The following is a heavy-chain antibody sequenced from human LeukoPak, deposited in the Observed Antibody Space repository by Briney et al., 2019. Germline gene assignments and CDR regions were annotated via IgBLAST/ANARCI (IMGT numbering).Heavy chain of an antibody. J-gene: IGHJ4*02. D-gene: IGHD2-2*01. V-gene: IGHV3-23*01. Sequence: GGSLRLSCAASGFTFSSYAMSWVRQAPGKGLEWVSATSGSGGSTYYADSVKGRFTISRDNSKNTLYLQMNSLRAEDTAVYYCAKDLVMDCSSTSCPFDYWGQGTLVTVSS. CDR3: AKDLVMDCSSTSCPFDY. CDR2: TSGSGGST. CDR1: GFTFSSYA.